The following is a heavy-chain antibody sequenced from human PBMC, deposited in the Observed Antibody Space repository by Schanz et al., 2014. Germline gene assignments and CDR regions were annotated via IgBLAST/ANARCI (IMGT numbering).Heavy chain of an antibody. CDR2: MNPKTGNT. CDR3: ARGLRPFAELSAY. J-gene: IGHJ4*02. CDR1: GFNFNNYD. D-gene: IGHD3-10*01. V-gene: IGHV1-8*01. Sequence: QVQLVQSGAEVKKPGASVKVSCTASGFNFNNYDINWVRQATGQGLEWMGWMNPKTGNTDHAQKFQGRVSMTWDTSTSTAYLDLSRLRSEDTGVYYCARGLRPFAELSAYWGQGTLVTVSS.